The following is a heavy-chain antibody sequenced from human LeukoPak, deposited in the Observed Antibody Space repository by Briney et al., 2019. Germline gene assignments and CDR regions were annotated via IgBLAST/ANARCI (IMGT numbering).Heavy chain of an antibody. Sequence: GGSLRLSCAASGFSFTNFAMSWVRQAPARGPEWVSSISSSGDSTYYADAVKGRFTISRDNSKNTLYLQMNSLRAEDTAVYYCVEDVVVIVAAKPGIWGQGTLVAVSS. V-gene: IGHV3-23*01. CDR2: ISSSGDST. J-gene: IGHJ1*01. D-gene: IGHD2-15*01. CDR1: GFSFTNFA. CDR3: VEDVVVIVAAKPGI.